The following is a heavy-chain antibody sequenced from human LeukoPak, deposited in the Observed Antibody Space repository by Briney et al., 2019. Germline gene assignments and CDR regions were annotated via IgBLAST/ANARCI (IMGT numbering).Heavy chain of an antibody. CDR2: IIPIFGTA. CDR1: GGTFSSYA. V-gene: IGHV1-69*05. Sequence: SVKDSCKASGGTFSSYAISWVRQAPGQGLEWMGRIIPIFGTANYAQKFQGRVTITTDESTSTAYMELSSLRSEDTAVYYCARDMPLYGNPGIAVAGPYYFDYWGQGTLVTVSS. CDR3: ARDMPLYGNPGIAVAGPYYFDY. J-gene: IGHJ4*02. D-gene: IGHD6-19*01.